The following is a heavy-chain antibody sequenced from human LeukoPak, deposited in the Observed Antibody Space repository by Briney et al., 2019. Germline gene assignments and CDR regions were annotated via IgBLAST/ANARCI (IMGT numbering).Heavy chain of an antibody. D-gene: IGHD2-15*01. Sequence: SETLSLTCTVSGASISSHYWSWIRQSPGKGLEWIGYISYSGITNYNPSLKSRVTISVDTSKNHFSLRLSSVTAADTAVYYCASRAHCSGGSCYGNWFDPWGQGTLVTVSS. CDR1: GASISSHY. J-gene: IGHJ5*02. CDR3: ASRAHCSGGSCYGNWFDP. CDR2: ISYSGIT. V-gene: IGHV4-59*11.